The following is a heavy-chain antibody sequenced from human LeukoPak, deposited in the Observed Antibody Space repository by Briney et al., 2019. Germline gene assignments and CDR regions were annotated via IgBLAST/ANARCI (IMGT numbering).Heavy chain of an antibody. CDR2: IYTGGTT. CDR1: GFTVSISNY. Sequence: GGSLRLSCASSGFTVSISNYMNWVRQAPGKGLEWVSGIYTGGTTYYTDSVKGRFTISRDNPNNTLYLQMHSLRAEDTAVYYCAREISRFGIWGQGTLVTVSS. V-gene: IGHV3-66*01. J-gene: IGHJ4*02. CDR3: AREISRFGI. D-gene: IGHD3-16*01.